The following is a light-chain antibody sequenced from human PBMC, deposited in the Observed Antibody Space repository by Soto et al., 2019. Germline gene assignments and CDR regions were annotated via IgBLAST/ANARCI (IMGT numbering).Light chain of an antibody. Sequence: DIVMTQTPLSSPVTLGQAASISCRSSQSLVHNDGNTYLAWYQQKPGQAPSLLIYGTSNRATGIPDRFSCSGSGTDFTLTISGLEPEDFAVYYCQHYGSSYFTFGGGTKVEIE. CDR3: QHYGSSYFT. V-gene: IGKV3-20*01. CDR2: GTS. J-gene: IGKJ4*01. CDR1: QSLVHNDGNTY.